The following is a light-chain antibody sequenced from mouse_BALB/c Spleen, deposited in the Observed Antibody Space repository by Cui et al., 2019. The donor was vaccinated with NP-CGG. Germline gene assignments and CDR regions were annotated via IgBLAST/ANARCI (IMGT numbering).Light chain of an antibody. J-gene: IGLJ1*01. CDR2: GTN. V-gene: IGLV1*01. CDR3: ALWYSNHWV. CDR1: TGAVTTSNY. Sequence: QAVVTQASALTTSPGETVTLTCRSSTGAVTTSNYANWVQEKPDHLFTGLIGGTNNRAPGVPARFSGSLIGDKAALTITGARTEDEAIYFCALWYSNHWVFGGGTKLTVL.